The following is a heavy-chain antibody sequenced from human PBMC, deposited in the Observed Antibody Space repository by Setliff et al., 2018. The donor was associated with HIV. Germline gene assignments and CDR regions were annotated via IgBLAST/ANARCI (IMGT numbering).Heavy chain of an antibody. CDR3: TTQTLITIFGVAEGFDY. CDR1: GFTFSNAW. CDR2: IKSKTDGGTT. V-gene: IGHV3-15*01. J-gene: IGHJ4*02. Sequence: GGSLRLSCAASGFTFSNAWMSWVRQAPGKGLEWVGRIKSKTDGGTTDYAAPVKGRFTISRDDSKNTLYLQMNSLKTEDTAVYYCTTQTLITIFGVAEGFDYWGQGTLVTVSS. D-gene: IGHD3-3*01.